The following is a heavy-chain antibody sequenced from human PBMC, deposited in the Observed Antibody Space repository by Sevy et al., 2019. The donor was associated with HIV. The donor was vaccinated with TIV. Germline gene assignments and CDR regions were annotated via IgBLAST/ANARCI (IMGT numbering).Heavy chain of an antibody. Sequence: GGSLRLSCAASGFTFSSYAMHWVRQAPGKGLEWVAVISYDGSNKYYADSVKGRFTISRDNSKNTLYLQMNSLRAEDTAVYYCARDGLRYFGGPDYWGQGTLVTVSS. D-gene: IGHD3-9*01. V-gene: IGHV3-30-3*01. CDR1: GFTFSSYA. CDR3: ARDGLRYFGGPDY. J-gene: IGHJ4*02. CDR2: ISYDGSNK.